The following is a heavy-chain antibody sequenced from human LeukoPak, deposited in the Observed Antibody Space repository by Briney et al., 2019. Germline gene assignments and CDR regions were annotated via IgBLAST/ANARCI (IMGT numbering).Heavy chain of an antibody. J-gene: IGHJ4*02. CDR3: ARHARYYYDGSGHYHFDY. CDR1: GFTFEDYT. CDR2: IRSRAYGGTT. V-gene: IGHV3-49*04. D-gene: IGHD3-22*01. Sequence: GGSLRLSCIASGFTFEDYTMSWVRQAPGKGLEWVGFIRSRAYGGTTEYAASVKGRFTISRDDSKSITDLQMNSLKTEDTAGYYCARHARYYYDGSGHYHFDYWGQGTLVTVSS.